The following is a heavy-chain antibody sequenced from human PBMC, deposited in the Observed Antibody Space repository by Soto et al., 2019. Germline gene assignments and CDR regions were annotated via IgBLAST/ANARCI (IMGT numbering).Heavy chain of an antibody. Sequence: QVQVVQSGVEVRRPGSSVKVSCKASGDTFKNCVISWVRQAPGQVLEWMGGIIPLFGTTAFAQRFQGRLTISTDESTTSAYMELSRMRSEDTATYYCAAELGFGKLSVVWGQGTTVIVSS. J-gene: IGHJ6*02. CDR2: IIPLFGTT. V-gene: IGHV1-69*01. D-gene: IGHD3-10*01. CDR3: AAELGFGKLSVV. CDR1: GDTFKNCV.